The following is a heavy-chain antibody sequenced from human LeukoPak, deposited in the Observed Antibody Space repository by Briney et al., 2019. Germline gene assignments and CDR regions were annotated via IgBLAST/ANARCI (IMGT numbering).Heavy chain of an antibody. V-gene: IGHV3-53*01. J-gene: IGHJ4*02. CDR1: GFTVSSNY. Sequence: PGGSLRLSCAASGFTVSSNYMTWVRQAPGKGLEWVSVIYSGGSTYYADSVKGRFTISRDDSKNTLYLQMNSLRAEDTAVHYCASGLPPGIIDYWGQGTLVTVSS. CDR3: ASGLPPGIIDY. D-gene: IGHD1-14*01. CDR2: IYSGGST.